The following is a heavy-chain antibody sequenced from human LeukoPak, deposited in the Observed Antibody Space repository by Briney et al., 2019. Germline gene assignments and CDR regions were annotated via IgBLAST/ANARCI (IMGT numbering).Heavy chain of an antibody. CDR1: GGSISSYY. CDR2: LYISGST. CDR3: ASFTAITRAFDI. V-gene: IGHV4-4*07. Sequence: SETLSLTCTVSGGSISSYYWTWVRQPAGKGLEWIGRLYISGSTNYNPSLRSRVTISADTPKNQFSLKLSSVTVADTAVYYCASFTAITRAFDIWGQGAMVTVSS. D-gene: IGHD2-21*02. J-gene: IGHJ3*02.